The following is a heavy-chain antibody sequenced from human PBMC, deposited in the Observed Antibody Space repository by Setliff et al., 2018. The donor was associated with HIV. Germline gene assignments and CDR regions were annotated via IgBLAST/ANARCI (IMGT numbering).Heavy chain of an antibody. CDR1: GGSDSGHY. J-gene: IGHJ4*02. V-gene: IGHV4-34*01. Sequence: SETLSLTCAVYGGSDSGHYWGWFRQPPGKGLEWIGEITPSGDTNYIPSLKSRVTMSLDTSKNQFSLNLNSVTAADTAVYYCTVYNTGSSKDHYWGQGTPVTVSS. D-gene: IGHD2-8*02. CDR2: ITPSGDT. CDR3: TVYNTGSSKDHY.